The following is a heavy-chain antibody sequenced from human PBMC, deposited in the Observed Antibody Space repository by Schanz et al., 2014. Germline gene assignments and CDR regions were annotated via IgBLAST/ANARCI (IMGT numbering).Heavy chain of an antibody. Sequence: VQLVESGGGLVQPGGSLRLSCAASGFTFSIYAMHWVRQAPGKGLEWVAVISYDGRSKDYADSVKGRFTISRDNSKNTVFLQMNSLRGEDTAVYYCASADYTNYFDYWGQGTLVTVSS. D-gene: IGHD4-4*01. CDR2: ISYDGRSK. CDR1: GFTFSIYA. J-gene: IGHJ4*02. V-gene: IGHV3-30*04. CDR3: ASADYTNYFDY.